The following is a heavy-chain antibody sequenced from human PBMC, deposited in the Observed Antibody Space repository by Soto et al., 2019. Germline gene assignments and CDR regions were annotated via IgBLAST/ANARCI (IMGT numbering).Heavy chain of an antibody. D-gene: IGHD6-13*01. CDR2: ISSSGSTI. V-gene: IGHV3-11*01. J-gene: IGHJ4*02. CDR3: EVIAAAGTFCY. Sequence: GGSLRLSCAASGFTFSDYYMSWIRQAPGKGLEWVSYISSSGSTIYYADSVKGRFTISRDNAKNSLYLQMNSLRAEDTAVYYCEVIAAAGTFCYWGQGTLVTVSS. CDR1: GFTFSDYY.